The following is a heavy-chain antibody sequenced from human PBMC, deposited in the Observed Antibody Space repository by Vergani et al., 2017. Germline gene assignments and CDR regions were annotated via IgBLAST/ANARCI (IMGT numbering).Heavy chain of an antibody. J-gene: IGHJ3*02. V-gene: IGHV1-18*01. CDR3: AMPYGSGSYYPEADAFDI. D-gene: IGHD3-10*01. CDR1: GGTFSSYA. CDR2: ISAYNGNT. Sequence: QVQLVQSGAEVKKPGSSVKVSCKASGGTFSSYAISWVRQAPGQGLEWMGWISAYNGNTNYAQKLQGRVTMTTDTSTSTAYMELRSLRSDDTAVYYWAMPYGSGSYYPEADAFDIWGQGTMVTVSS.